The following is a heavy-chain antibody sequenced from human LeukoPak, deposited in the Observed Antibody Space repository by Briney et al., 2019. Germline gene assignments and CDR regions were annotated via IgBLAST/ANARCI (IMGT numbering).Heavy chain of an antibody. CDR1: GGSISSYY. Sequence: SETLSLTCTVSGGSISSYYWSWIRQPPGKGLEWIGYIYYSGSTNYNPSLKSRVTISVDTSKNQFSLKLSSVTAADTAVYYCARAEYDFWGGYYKEGWFDPWGQGTLVTVSS. V-gene: IGHV4-59*01. J-gene: IGHJ5*02. CDR3: ARAEYDFWGGYYKEGWFDP. CDR2: IYYSGST. D-gene: IGHD3-3*01.